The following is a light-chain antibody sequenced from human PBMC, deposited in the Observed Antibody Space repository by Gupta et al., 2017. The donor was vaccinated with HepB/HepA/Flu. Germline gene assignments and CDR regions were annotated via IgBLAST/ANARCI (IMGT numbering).Light chain of an antibody. V-gene: IGLV3-25*03. CDR1: ALPKQY. J-gene: IGLJ3*02. Sequence: SYELTQPPSVSVSAGQTARITCSGDALPKQYAYWYQQKPGQAPVLVIYKDSERPSGIPERFSGSSSGTTVTLTSSGVQAEDEADYYCQSADSSGTPWVFGGGTKLTVL. CDR2: KDS. CDR3: QSADSSGTPWV.